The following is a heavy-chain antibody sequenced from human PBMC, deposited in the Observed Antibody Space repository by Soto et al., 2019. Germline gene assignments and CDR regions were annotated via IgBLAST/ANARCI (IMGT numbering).Heavy chain of an antibody. Sequence: QVQLVQSGAEVKKPGASVKVSCKASGYTFTIYGISWVRQAPGQGLEWLGWISGYNGNTDYAQNLQDRVTLTTDASTSSVYMELRSRRSDATAVYYCAMVDYYDSSGYYGYWGQGTLITVSS. D-gene: IGHD3-22*01. CDR2: ISGYNGNT. CDR3: AMVDYYDSSGYYGY. CDR1: GYTFTIYG. J-gene: IGHJ4*02. V-gene: IGHV1-18*04.